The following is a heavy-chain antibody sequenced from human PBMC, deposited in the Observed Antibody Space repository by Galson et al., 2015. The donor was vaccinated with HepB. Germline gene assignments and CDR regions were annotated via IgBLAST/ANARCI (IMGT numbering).Heavy chain of an antibody. D-gene: IGHD4-17*01. J-gene: IGHJ3*02. V-gene: IGHV4-59*01. CDR1: GGSISSYY. CDR2: IYYSGST. Sequence: ETLSLTCPVSGGSISSYYWSWIRQPPGKGLEWIGYIYYSGSTNYNPSLKSRVTISVDTSKNQFSLKLSSVTAADTAVYYCAVDTVTTYYDAFDIWGQGTMVTVSS. CDR3: AVDTVTTYYDAFDI.